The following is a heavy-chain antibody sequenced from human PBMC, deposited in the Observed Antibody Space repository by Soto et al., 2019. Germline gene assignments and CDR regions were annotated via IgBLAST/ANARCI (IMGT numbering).Heavy chain of an antibody. J-gene: IGHJ3*02. V-gene: IGHV4-4*07. D-gene: IGHD3-22*01. Sequence: SETLSLACTVSSGSISSYYWSWIRQPAGKGLEWIGRIYTSGSTNYNPSLKSRVTMSVDTSKNQFSLKLSSVTAADTAVYYCASGYYVSSVANTEFDILCLGTMVPVSS. CDR1: SGSISSYY. CDR2: IYTSGST. CDR3: ASGYYVSSVANTEFDI.